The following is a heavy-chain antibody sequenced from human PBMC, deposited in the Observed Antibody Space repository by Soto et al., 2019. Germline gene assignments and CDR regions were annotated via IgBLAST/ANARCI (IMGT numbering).Heavy chain of an antibody. D-gene: IGHD1-26*01. CDR1: GYTFTGNF. CDR2: INPNNGVT. J-gene: IGHJ6*03. CDR3: ARGESTDCSTGVCPFNYNYHLDV. Sequence: QVQLVQSGAEVKKPGASVRVSCKASGYTFTGNFMHWVRQAPGQGLEWVGWINPNNGVTKYAQKFQGRVTLTRDTSTTTAYMDLSRVRSDDTAVYYCARGESTDCSTGVCPFNYNYHLDVWGQGTTITVSS. V-gene: IGHV1-2*02.